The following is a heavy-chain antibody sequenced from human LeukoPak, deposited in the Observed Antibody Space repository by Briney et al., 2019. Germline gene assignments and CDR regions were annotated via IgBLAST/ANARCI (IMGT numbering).Heavy chain of an antibody. CDR1: GGTFSSYT. V-gene: IGHV1-2*02. CDR2: INPNSGGT. D-gene: IGHD2-15*01. J-gene: IGHJ5*02. Sequence: GSSVKVSCKASGGTFSSYTISWARQAPGQGLEWMGWINPNSGGTNYAQKFQGRVTMTRDTSISTAYMELSRLRSDDTAVYYCARDTAVDDNWFDPWGQGTLVTVSS. CDR3: ARDTAVDDNWFDP.